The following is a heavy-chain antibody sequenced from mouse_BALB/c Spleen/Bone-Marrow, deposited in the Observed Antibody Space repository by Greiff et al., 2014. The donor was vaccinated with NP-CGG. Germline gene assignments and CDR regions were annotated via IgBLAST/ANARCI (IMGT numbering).Heavy chain of an antibody. J-gene: IGHJ2*01. D-gene: IGHD2-4*01. CDR2: IFPGTGTT. Sequence: QVPLQQSGAELVKPGASVKPSCQTSGYTFTSYWIQWVKQRPGQGLGGIGEIFPGTGTTYYNEKFKDKATPTIDTSSSTAYMQLSSLTSEDSAVYFCARKGISTVIATAYYSDYWGQGSTLTVSS. CDR3: ARKGISTVIATAYYSDY. CDR1: GYTFTSYW. V-gene: IGHV1S132*01.